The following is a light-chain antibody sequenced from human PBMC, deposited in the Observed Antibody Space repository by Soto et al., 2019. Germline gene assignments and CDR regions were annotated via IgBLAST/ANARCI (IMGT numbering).Light chain of an antibody. Sequence: EIVLTQSPATLSLSPGERATLSCRASQSVSSYLAWYQQKPGQAPRLLIYDASNRATGIPARFSGGGSGTDFTIPISSLEPEDFAVYYCQQRFNWPRFTFGQGTKLEIK. V-gene: IGKV3-11*01. CDR2: DAS. CDR3: QQRFNWPRFT. CDR1: QSVSSY. J-gene: IGKJ2*01.